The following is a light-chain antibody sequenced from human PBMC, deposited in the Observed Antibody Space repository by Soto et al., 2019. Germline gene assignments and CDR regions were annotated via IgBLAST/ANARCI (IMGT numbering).Light chain of an antibody. CDR2: DAS. V-gene: IGKV1-33*01. J-gene: IGKJ4*01. CDR3: QQYNSHLT. Sequence: EIQMTQSPSSLSASVGDRVTITCQASQNINNYLNWYQQKPGRAPKLLIYDASNLEAGVPSRFRGSGSGTEFTLTISSLQPDDFATYYCQQYNSHLTFGGGTKVDIK. CDR1: QNINNY.